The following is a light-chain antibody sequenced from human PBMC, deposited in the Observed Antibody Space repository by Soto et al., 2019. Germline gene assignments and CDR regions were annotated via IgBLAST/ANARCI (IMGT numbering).Light chain of an antibody. CDR1: RSIGSN. V-gene: IGKV1-5*01. CDR3: QQYNSDSS. Sequence: MTQSPATLSVSPGESATLSCRASRSIGSNLAWYQQKPGKAPNLLIFDASNLQSGVPSRFSGSGFGTEFTLIISSLQPEDVATYYCQQYNSDSSFGGGTKVEIK. J-gene: IGKJ4*01. CDR2: DAS.